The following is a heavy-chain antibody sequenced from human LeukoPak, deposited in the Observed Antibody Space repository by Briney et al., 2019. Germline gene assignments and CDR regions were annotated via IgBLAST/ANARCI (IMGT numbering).Heavy chain of an antibody. CDR3: ARVRSHGLYGDIDY. CDR1: GYTFTGYY. CDR2: INPNSGGT. V-gene: IGHV1-2*02. J-gene: IGHJ4*02. Sequence: ASVKVSCKASGYTFTGYYMHWVQQAPGQGLEWMGWINPNSGGTNYAQKFQGRVTMTRDTSISTAYMELSRLRSDDTAVYYCARVRSHGLYGDIDYWGQGTLVTVSS. D-gene: IGHD4-17*01.